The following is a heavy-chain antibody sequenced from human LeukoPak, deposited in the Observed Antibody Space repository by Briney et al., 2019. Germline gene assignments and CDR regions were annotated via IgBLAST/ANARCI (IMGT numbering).Heavy chain of an antibody. J-gene: IGHJ4*02. V-gene: IGHV4-39*07. CDR1: GGSNGRGSYY. D-gene: IGHD2-15*01. Sequence: PSETLSLTCSVSGGSNGRGSYYWGWIRQSPGKGLEWIGSIYYSGSTNYNPSLKSRVTISVDTSKNQFSLKLSSVTAADTAVYYCARVAAKTVDYWGQGTLVTVSS. CDR3: ARVAAKTVDY. CDR2: IYYSGST.